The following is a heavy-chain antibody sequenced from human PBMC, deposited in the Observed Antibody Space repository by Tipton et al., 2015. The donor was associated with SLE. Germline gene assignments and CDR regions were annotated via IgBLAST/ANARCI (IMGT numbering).Heavy chain of an antibody. V-gene: IGHV4-34*01. Sequence: TLSLTCAVSGGSFSDYSWTWIRQPPGKGLEWIGEINHSGSTNYNPSLKSRVTISVDTSKNHFSLKLTSVTAADTAVFYCAGGRIPLGDYMWENFRSLWYFDSWGQGTLVTVSS. D-gene: IGHD1-26*01. J-gene: IGHJ4*02. CDR2: INHSGST. CDR1: GGSFSDYS. CDR3: AGGRIPLGDYMWENFRSLWYFDS.